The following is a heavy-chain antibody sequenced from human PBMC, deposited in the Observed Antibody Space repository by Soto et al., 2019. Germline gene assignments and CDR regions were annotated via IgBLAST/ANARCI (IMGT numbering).Heavy chain of an antibody. D-gene: IGHD2-2*01. V-gene: IGHV2-5*02. CDR1: GFSLSTSGVG. CDR2: IYWDDDK. CDR3: AHVTYQEYAGKNWYFDL. J-gene: IGHJ2*01. Sequence: SGPTLVKPTQTLTLTCTFSGFSLSTSGVGVGWIRQPPGKALEWLALIYWDDDKRYSPSLKSRLTITKDTSKNQVVLTMTNMDPVDTATYYCAHVTYQEYAGKNWYFDLWGRGTLVTVSS.